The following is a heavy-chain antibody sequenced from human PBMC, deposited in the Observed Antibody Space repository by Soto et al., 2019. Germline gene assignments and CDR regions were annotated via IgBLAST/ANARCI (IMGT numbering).Heavy chain of an antibody. D-gene: IGHD2-8*02. Sequence: QVQLVESGGGVVQPGRSLRLSCAVSGFTVSTYGMHWVRQAPGKGLEWVAVISREGGTKYYADSVKGRFTISRDNSRNTLFLEMNSLRCDDMAVYYCTGEVASGYWGQGTLVTVSS. CDR1: GFTVSTYG. V-gene: IGHV3-30*03. J-gene: IGHJ4*02. CDR3: TGEVASGY. CDR2: ISREGGTK.